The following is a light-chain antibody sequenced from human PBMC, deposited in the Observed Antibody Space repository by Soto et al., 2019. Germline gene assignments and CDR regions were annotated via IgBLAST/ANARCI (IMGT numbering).Light chain of an antibody. CDR2: KVS. J-gene: IGKJ1*01. CDR3: MHGTQWPWT. Sequence: DVVLTQSPLSLPVTLGHPASISCKSRQSLVYSDGDTYLSWFLQRPGQSPRRLIYKVSNRDSGVPERFTGSGSGTNFTLKISSVEAEDVGVYYCMHGTQWPWTFGQGTKVGIQ. CDR1: QSLVYSDGDTY. V-gene: IGKV2-30*01.